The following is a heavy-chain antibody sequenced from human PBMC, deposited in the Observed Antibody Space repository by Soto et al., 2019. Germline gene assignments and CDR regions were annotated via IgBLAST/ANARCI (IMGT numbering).Heavy chain of an antibody. CDR1: GGSISSGDYY. CDR3: ARYEGSGSYYLGMGYYYMDV. CDR2: IYYSGST. V-gene: IGHV4-61*08. D-gene: IGHD3-10*01. J-gene: IGHJ6*03. Sequence: SETLSLTCTVSGGSISSGDYYWSWIRQPPGKGLEWIGYIYYSGSTNYNPSLKSRVTISVDTSKNQFSLKLSSVTAADTAVYYCARYEGSGSYYLGMGYYYMDVWGKGTTVTVSS.